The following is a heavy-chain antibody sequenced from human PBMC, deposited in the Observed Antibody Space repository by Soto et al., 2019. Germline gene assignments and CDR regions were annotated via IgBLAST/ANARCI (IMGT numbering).Heavy chain of an antibody. J-gene: IGHJ1*01. V-gene: IGHV3-9*01. CDR1: VFTFDDYA. CDR2: INWNSGSI. CDR3: VKDESINWYSGHFRH. D-gene: IGHD6-13*01. Sequence: TGGSLRLSCAASVFTFDDYAMHWVRQVPGKGLEWVSGINWNSGSIGYADSVKGRFAISRDNAKNSLHLQMNSLRAEDTAFYYCVKDESINWYSGHFRHWGQGTLVTVSS.